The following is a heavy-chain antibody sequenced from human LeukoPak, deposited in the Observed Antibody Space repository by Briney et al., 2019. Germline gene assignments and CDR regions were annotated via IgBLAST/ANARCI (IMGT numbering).Heavy chain of an antibody. CDR2: INPNSGGT. J-gene: IGHJ6*02. D-gene: IGHD5-18*01. V-gene: IGHV1-2*02. CDR1: GYTFTSYY. Sequence: GASVKVSCKASGYTFTSYYMHWVRQAPGQGLEWMGWINPNSGGTNYAQKFQGRVTMTRDTSISTAYMELSRLRSDDTAVYYCARDGPSGYSYGFYYYYGMDVWGQGTTVTVSS. CDR3: ARDGPSGYSYGFYYYYGMDV.